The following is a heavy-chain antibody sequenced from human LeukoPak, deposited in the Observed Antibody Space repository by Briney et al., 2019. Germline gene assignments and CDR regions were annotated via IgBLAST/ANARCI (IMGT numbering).Heavy chain of an antibody. CDR1: GYTFTGYY. D-gene: IGHD3/OR15-3a*01. Sequence: GASVKVSCKASGYTFTGYYMHWVRQAPGQGLEWMGWINPNSGGTNYAQKFQGRVTMTRDTSISTAYMELTRLRSDDTAVYYCARARGLYYYYYMDVWGKGTTVTVSS. V-gene: IGHV1-2*02. CDR2: INPNSGGT. J-gene: IGHJ6*03. CDR3: ARARGLYYYYYMDV.